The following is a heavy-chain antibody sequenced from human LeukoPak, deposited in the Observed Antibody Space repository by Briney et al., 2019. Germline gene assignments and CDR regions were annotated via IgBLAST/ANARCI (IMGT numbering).Heavy chain of an antibody. D-gene: IGHD4-17*01. CDR3: ARSLAAVTTGASY. CDR2: INPSGSST. V-gene: IGHV1-46*01. Sequence: ASVKVSCKASGGTFSSYAISWVRQAPGQGLEWMGIINPSGSSTSYAQKFQGRVTMTRDTSTSTVYMELSSLSSDDTAVYYCARSLAAVTTGASYWGQGTLVTVSS. J-gene: IGHJ4*02. CDR1: GGTFSSYA.